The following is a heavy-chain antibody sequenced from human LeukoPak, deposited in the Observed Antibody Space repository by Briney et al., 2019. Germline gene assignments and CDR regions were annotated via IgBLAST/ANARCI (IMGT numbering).Heavy chain of an antibody. D-gene: IGHD1-26*01. Sequence: GASVKVSCKASGGTFSSYAISWVRQAPGQGLEWMGGIIPIFGTANYAQKFQGRVTITADESTSTAYMELSSLRSEDTAVYYCARDRYRSDTAEYYFDYWGQGTLVTVSS. V-gene: IGHV1-69*13. CDR2: IIPIFGTA. CDR1: GGTFSSYA. J-gene: IGHJ4*02. CDR3: ARDRYRSDTAEYYFDY.